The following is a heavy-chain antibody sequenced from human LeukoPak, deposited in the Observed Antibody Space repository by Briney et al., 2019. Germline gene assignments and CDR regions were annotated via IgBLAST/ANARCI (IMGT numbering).Heavy chain of an antibody. V-gene: IGHV3-23*01. CDR1: GFTFSSYA. CDR2: ISGSGGST. J-gene: IGHJ6*03. CDR3: AKNPGTYCCFYMDG. Sequence: GGSLRLSCAASGFTFSSYAMSWVRQAPGKGLEWVSAISGSGGSTYYEDSVKGRFTISRDNSKNTLYLQMNSLRAEDTAVYYCAKNPGTYCCFYMDGWGKRTTVTVSS.